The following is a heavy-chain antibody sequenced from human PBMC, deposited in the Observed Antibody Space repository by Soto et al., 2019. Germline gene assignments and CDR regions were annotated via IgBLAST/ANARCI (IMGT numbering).Heavy chain of an antibody. D-gene: IGHD3-10*01. CDR3: ATRFKDGSGTSTWDY. J-gene: IGHJ4*02. CDR1: GGSISSSSFH. V-gene: IGHV4-39*01. Sequence: PSETLSLTCTVSGGSISSSSFHWCWILHPPGKGLEWIGSIYYSGSTYYSPSLKSRVTISVDTSKNQFSLKLSSVTAADTAVYYCATRFKDGSGTSTWDYWGTGNLVTVYS. CDR2: IYYSGST.